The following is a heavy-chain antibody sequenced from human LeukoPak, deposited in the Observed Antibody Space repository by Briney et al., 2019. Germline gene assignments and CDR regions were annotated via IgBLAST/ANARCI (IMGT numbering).Heavy chain of an antibody. Sequence: SETLSLTCSVSGDSISGNYWSWMRQPPGKELEWIGYIYYSGDTNYNPSLKSRVTTSVDTSKNQFSVNLSSVTAADTAVYYCARLLAGCSGSKCRAHFDYWGQGTLVTVSS. CDR3: ARLLAGCSGSKCRAHFDY. D-gene: IGHD2-15*01. CDR1: GDSISGNY. V-gene: IGHV4-59*01. J-gene: IGHJ4*02. CDR2: IYYSGDT.